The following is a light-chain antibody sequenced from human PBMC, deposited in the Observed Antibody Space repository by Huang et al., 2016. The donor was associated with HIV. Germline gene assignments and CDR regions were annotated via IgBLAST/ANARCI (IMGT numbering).Light chain of an antibody. Sequence: EIVLTQSPATLSLSPGERATLSCRASQSVSSYLAWYQQKPGQAPSLLIYDASNMATGIPASFSGSGSGTDFTLTISSLEPEDFAVYYCQQRSNWRITFGGGTKVEIK. CDR1: QSVSSY. J-gene: IGKJ4*01. CDR3: QQRSNWRIT. CDR2: DAS. V-gene: IGKV3-11*01.